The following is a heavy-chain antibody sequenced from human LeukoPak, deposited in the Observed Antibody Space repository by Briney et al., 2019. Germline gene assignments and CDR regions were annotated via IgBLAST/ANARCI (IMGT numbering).Heavy chain of an antibody. D-gene: IGHD6-13*01. CDR3: ARESSSSPGEY. CDR1: GGSFSGYY. J-gene: IGHJ4*02. CDR2: INHSGST. V-gene: IGHV4-34*01. Sequence: SETLSLTCAVYGGSFSGYYWSWIRQPPGKGLEWIGEINHSGSTNYNPSLKSRVTISVDTSKNQFSLKLSSVTAADTAVYYCARESSSSPGEYWGQGTLVTVFS.